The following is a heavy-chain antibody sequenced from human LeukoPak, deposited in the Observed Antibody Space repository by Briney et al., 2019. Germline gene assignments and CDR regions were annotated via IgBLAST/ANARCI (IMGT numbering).Heavy chain of an antibody. CDR1: GYTFTSYG. D-gene: IGHD3-3*01. J-gene: IGHJ4*02. CDR3: AREMRDYDFWSGYLDY. V-gene: IGHV1-18*01. Sequence: ASVKVSCKASGYTFTSYGISWVRQAPGQGLEWMGWISAYNGNTNYAQKLQGRVTMTTDTSTSTAYTELRSLRSDDTAVYYCAREMRDYDFWSGYLDYWGQGTLVTVSS. CDR2: ISAYNGNT.